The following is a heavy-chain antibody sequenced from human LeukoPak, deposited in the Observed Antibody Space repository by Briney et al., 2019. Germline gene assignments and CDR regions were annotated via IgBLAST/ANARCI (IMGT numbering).Heavy chain of an antibody. CDR3: ARQYSSSWYETRWFDP. D-gene: IGHD6-13*01. V-gene: IGHV4-59*01. Sequence: PSETLSLTCTVSGGSISSYYWSWIRQPPGKGLEWSGYIYYSGSTNYNPSLKSRVTISVDTSKNQFSLKLSSVTAADTSVYYCARQYSSSWYETRWFDPWGQGTLVTVSS. CDR2: IYYSGST. CDR1: GGSISSYY. J-gene: IGHJ5*02.